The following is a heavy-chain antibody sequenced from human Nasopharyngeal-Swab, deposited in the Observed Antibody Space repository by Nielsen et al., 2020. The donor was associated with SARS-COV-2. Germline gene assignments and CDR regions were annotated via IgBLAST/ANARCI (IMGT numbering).Heavy chain of an antibody. CDR2: INHSGST. V-gene: IGHV4-34*01. J-gene: IGHJ6*02. D-gene: IGHD2-2*01. CDR1: GGSFSGYY. Sequence: GSLRLSCAVYGGSFSGYYWSWIRQPPGKGLEWIGEINHSGSTNCNPSLKSRVTISVDTSKNQFSLKLSSVTAADTAVYYCARGSPVYCSSTSCYGKYYYYGMDVWGQGTTVTVSS. CDR3: ARGSPVYCSSTSCYGKYYYYGMDV.